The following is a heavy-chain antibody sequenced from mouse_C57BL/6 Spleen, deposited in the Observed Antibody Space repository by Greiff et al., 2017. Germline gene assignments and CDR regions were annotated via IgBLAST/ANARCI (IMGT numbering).Heavy chain of an antibody. V-gene: IGHV7-3*01. D-gene: IGHD2-5*01. CDR2: IRNKANGYTT. Sequence: EVQRVESGGGLVQPGGSLSLSCAASGFTFTDYYMSWVRQPPGKALEWLGFIRNKANGYTTEYSASMKGRFTISRDNSQSILYLQMNALRAEDSATYYCARFYSNYGGRAMDYWGQGTSVTVSS. J-gene: IGHJ4*01. CDR3: ARFYSNYGGRAMDY. CDR1: GFTFTDYY.